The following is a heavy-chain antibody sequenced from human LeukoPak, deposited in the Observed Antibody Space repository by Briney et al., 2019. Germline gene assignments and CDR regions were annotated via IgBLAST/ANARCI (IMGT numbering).Heavy chain of an antibody. CDR1: GFTFSNAW. Sequence: GGSLRLSCAASGFTFSNAWMNWVRQAPGKGLEWVCRIKSKTDDGTTEYAAPVKGRFTISRDDSKNTMYLQMNSLEIEDTAFYYCATGTVTRSASNFWGQGTMVTVSS. D-gene: IGHD4-17*01. CDR3: ATGTVTRSASNF. CDR2: IKSKTDDGTT. J-gene: IGHJ3*01. V-gene: IGHV3-15*01.